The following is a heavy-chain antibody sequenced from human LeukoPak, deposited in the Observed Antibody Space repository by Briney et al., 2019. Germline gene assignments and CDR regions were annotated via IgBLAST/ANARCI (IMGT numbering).Heavy chain of an antibody. Sequence: SSETLSLTCTVSGGSISSGGYYWSWIRQHPGKGLEWIGYIYYSGSTYYNPSLKSRVTISVDTSKNQFSLKLSSVTAADTAVYYCARELPKRDYIAFDIWGQGTMVTVSS. CDR1: GGSISSGGYY. CDR3: ARELPKRDYIAFDI. V-gene: IGHV4-31*03. CDR2: IYYSGST. D-gene: IGHD4-11*01. J-gene: IGHJ3*02.